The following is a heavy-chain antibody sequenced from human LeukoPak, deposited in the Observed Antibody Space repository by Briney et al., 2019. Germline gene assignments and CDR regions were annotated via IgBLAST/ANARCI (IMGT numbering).Heavy chain of an antibody. D-gene: IGHD4-17*01. CDR3: ARERRTVTDFDY. CDR2: ISSSSSYI. J-gene: IGHJ4*02. CDR1: GFTFSSYS. Sequence: GGSLSLSCAASGFTFSSYSMNWVRQAPGKGLEWVSSISSSSSYIYYADSVKGRFTISRDNAKNSLYLQMNSLRAEDTAVYYCARERRTVTDFDYWGQGTLVTVSS. V-gene: IGHV3-21*01.